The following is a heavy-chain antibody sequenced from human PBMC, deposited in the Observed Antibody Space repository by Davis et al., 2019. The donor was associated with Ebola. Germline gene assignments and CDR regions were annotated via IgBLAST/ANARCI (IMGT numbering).Heavy chain of an antibody. J-gene: IGHJ5*02. D-gene: IGHD3-10*01. V-gene: IGHV4-4*02. CDR1: NCSFTKITW. CDR3: AEKGEWFGA. Sequence: PGGPLRPPCDLPNCSFTKITWWCWVRQPPGKCLEWNGEIYHSGTTKYNPSLESRFTISVDKSTNQFSLRMNSVTAADTAVYYCAEKGEWFGAWGQGTLVTVSS. CDR2: IYHSGTT.